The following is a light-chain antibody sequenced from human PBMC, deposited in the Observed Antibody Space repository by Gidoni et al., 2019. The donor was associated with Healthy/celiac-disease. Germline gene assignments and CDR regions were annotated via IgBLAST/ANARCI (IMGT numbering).Light chain of an antibody. V-gene: IGKV2-28*01. CDR3: MQALQTRT. Sequence: DIVMTQSPLSLPVTPGEPASISCRSSQSLLHSNGYNYLDWYLQKPGQSPQLLIYLGSNRASGVPDRVSGSGSGTDFKLKISRVEAEDVGVYYCMQALQTRTFGGGTKVEIK. CDR2: LGS. CDR1: QSLLHSNGYNY. J-gene: IGKJ4*01.